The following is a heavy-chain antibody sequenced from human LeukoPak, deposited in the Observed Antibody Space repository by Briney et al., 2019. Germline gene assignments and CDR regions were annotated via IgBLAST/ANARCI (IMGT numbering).Heavy chain of an antibody. J-gene: IGHJ3*02. CDR3: ARVIGGHVFDI. D-gene: IGHD4-23*01. V-gene: IGHV1-46*01. CDR1: GYTFPSYY. Sequence: ASVKVSCKASGYTFPSYYIHWVRQAPGQGLEWMGTINPSGGSTTYAQKFQGRVTMTRDTSTSTVYMELIKLTSEDTAVYYCARVIGGHVFDIWGQGTMVTVSS. CDR2: INPSGGST.